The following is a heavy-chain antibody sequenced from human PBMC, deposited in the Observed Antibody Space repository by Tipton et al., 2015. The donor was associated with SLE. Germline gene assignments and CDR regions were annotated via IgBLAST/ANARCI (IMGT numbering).Heavy chain of an antibody. D-gene: IGHD2-15*01. CDR1: GASISRHY. Sequence: TLSLTCTVSGASISRHYWTWIRQPPGKGLEWIGDIFHSGGTNYNPSLKSRVTISVDTSKNQFSLNLSSVTAADTAVYYCAREDPGRCLFDYWGQGTLVTVPS. J-gene: IGHJ4*02. CDR3: AREDPGRCLFDY. CDR2: IFHSGGT. V-gene: IGHV4-59*11.